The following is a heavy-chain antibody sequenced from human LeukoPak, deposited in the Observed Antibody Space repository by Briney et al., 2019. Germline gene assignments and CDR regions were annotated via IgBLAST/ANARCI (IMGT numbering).Heavy chain of an antibody. CDR1: GFTFSDYY. D-gene: IGHD3-10*01. V-gene: IGHV3-11*01. CDR2: ISSSGSTI. Sequence: GGSLRLSCAASGFTFSDYYMSWIRQAPGKGLEWISYISSSGSTIYYADSVKGRFTIYRNNAKNSLYLQMNSLRAEDTAVYYCARDKDDYGSGNHWFDPWGQGTLVTVSS. J-gene: IGHJ5*02. CDR3: ARDKDDYGSGNHWFDP.